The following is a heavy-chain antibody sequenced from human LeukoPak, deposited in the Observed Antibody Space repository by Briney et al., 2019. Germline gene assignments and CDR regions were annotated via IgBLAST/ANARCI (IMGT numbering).Heavy chain of an antibody. J-gene: IGHJ3*02. CDR3: AKSNGYGLVDI. D-gene: IGHD3-10*01. V-gene: IGHV4-38-2*02. Sequence: SETLSLTCTVSGYSISSGYYWAWIRQPPGKGLEWIGSLYHSGSTYYNPSLKSRDTISLDTSRNQFSLKLNSVTAADTAVYYCAKSNGYGLVDIWGQGTMVTVSS. CDR1: GYSISSGYY. CDR2: LYHSGST.